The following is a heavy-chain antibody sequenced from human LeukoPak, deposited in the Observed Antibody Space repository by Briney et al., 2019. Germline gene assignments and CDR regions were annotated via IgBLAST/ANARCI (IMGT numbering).Heavy chain of an antibody. CDR3: AGPYDSSGYPLRDV. Sequence: SETLSLTCAVYGGSFSGYYWSWIRQPPGKGLEWIGEINHSGSTNYNPSLKSRVTISVDTSKNQFSLKLSSVTAADTAVYCCAGPYDSSGYPLRDVWGKGTTVTVSS. V-gene: IGHV4-34*01. CDR2: INHSGST. D-gene: IGHD3-22*01. CDR1: GGSFSGYY. J-gene: IGHJ6*04.